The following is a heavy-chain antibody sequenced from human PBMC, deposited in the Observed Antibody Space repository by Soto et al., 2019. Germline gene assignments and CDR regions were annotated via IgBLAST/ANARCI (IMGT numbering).Heavy chain of an antibody. J-gene: IGHJ5*02. V-gene: IGHV4-59*08. D-gene: IGHD3-16*02. CDR1: GGSISSYY. Sequence: SETLSLTCTVSGGSISSYYWSWIRQPPGKGLEWIGYIYYSGSTNYNPSLKSRVTISVDTSKNQFSLKLSSVTAADTAVYYCARGDYVWGSYRFGFDPWGQGTLVTVS. CDR3: ARGDYVWGSYRFGFDP. CDR2: IYYSGST.